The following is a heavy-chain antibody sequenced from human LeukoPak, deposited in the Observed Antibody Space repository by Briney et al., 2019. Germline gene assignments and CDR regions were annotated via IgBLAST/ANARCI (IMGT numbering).Heavy chain of an antibody. CDR3: AKSDRVYGPIDY. D-gene: IGHD3-10*01. Sequence: PGGSLRLSCAASGFTFSSYEMNWVRQAPGKGLEWVSYISSSGSTIYYADSVKGRFTISRDNSKNTLYLQMNSLRAEDTAVYYCAKSDRVYGPIDYWGQGTLVTVSS. CDR1: GFTFSSYE. CDR2: ISSSGSTI. V-gene: IGHV3-48*03. J-gene: IGHJ4*02.